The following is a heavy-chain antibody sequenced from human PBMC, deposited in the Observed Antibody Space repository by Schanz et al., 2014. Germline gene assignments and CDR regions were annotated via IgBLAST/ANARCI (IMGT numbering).Heavy chain of an antibody. CDR1: GYIFGSHG. CDR3: AGDHIANYHYSSPDSFDI. CDR2: INAHTSNT. V-gene: IGHV1-18*01. D-gene: IGHD6-19*01. J-gene: IGHJ3*02. Sequence: QLMQSGSEVRKPGASVKVSCKASGYIFGSHGMTWVRQAPGQGPELMGWINAHTSNTQYAQKYQGRSNRARVTVTTTVPKDPTKLRTDSTTTYDSAGDHIANYHYSSPDSFDIWGQGTMVTVSS.